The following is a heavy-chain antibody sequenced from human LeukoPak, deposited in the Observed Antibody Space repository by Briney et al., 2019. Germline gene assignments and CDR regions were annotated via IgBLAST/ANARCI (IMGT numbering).Heavy chain of an antibody. D-gene: IGHD3-22*01. J-gene: IGHJ3*02. CDR3: ARYYYDSSGYHLGAFDI. Sequence: GGCLRLSCAAAGFTFDSYAMNWVRQAPGEGLQWLSSISASGSSTYYADSVKGRFTFSRDNSKNTLSLHMNRLRAEDTAVYYCARYYYDSSGYHLGAFDIWGQGTMVTVSS. CDR1: GFTFDSYA. V-gene: IGHV3-23*01. CDR2: ISASGSST.